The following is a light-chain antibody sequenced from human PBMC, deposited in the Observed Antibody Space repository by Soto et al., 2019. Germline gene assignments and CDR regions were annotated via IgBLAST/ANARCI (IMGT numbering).Light chain of an antibody. V-gene: IGLV2-14*01. J-gene: IGLJ2*01. CDR3: SSYTSSSALVV. CDR1: SSDIGIFNY. Sequence: QSVLTQPASVSGSPGQSITISCTGTSSDIGIFNYVSWYQQHPGKAPKLIIYEVTNRPSGVSDRFSGSKSGSTASLNISGRHAADENDYYCSSYTSSSALVVFGGGTKLTVL. CDR2: EVT.